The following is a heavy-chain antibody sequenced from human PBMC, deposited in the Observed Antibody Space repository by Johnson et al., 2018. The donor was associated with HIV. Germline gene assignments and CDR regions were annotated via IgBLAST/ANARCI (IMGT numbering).Heavy chain of an antibody. V-gene: IGHV3-33*06. CDR1: GFTFSSYG. CDR2: IWYDGSNK. Sequence: QVKLVESGGGVVQPGRSLRLSCAASGFTFSSYGMHWVRQAPGKGLEWVAVIWYDGSNKYYADSVKGRFTISRDNSKNTLYLQMNSLRAEDTAVYYCAKESDAFDIWGQGTMVTVSS. CDR3: AKESDAFDI. J-gene: IGHJ3*02.